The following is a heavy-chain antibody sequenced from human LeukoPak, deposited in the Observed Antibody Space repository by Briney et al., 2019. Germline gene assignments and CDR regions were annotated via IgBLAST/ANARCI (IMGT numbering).Heavy chain of an antibody. Sequence: SETLSLTCTVSGVSISSYDWSWIRQPAGKGLEWIGRICTSGITNYNPYLKSRVPMSVDTSKNQFFLKLSSVAAADTAVYYCARGEYQLLSAYYDYYYMDVWGKGPTLSVSS. D-gene: IGHD2-2*01. J-gene: IGHJ6*03. CDR1: GVSISSYD. CDR2: ICTSGIT. V-gene: IGHV4-4*07. CDR3: ARGEYQLLSAYYDYYYMDV.